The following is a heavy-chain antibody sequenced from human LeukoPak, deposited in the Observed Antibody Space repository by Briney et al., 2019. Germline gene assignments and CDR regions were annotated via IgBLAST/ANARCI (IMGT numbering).Heavy chain of an antibody. J-gene: IGHJ4*02. Sequence: PGRSLRLSCAASGFTFDDYAMHWVRQAPGKGLEWVSGISWNSGSIGYADPVKGRFTISRDNAKNSLYLQMNSLRAEDTALYYCARERGIVGATTPFDYWGQGTLVTVSS. CDR3: ARERGIVGATTPFDY. CDR2: ISWNSGSI. D-gene: IGHD1-26*01. CDR1: GFTFDDYA. V-gene: IGHV3-9*01.